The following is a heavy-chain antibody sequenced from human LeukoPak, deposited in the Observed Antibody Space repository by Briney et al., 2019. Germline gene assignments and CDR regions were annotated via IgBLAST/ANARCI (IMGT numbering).Heavy chain of an antibody. D-gene: IGHD7-27*01. CDR3: ARGPWGFWYFDL. CDR1: GGSISSYY. J-gene: IGHJ2*01. Sequence: SETLSLTCTVSGGSISSYYWSWIRQPPGKGLEWIGSIYYRGSTNYNPSLTSRVTISVETSKNQFSLNLRSVTAADTAVYYCARGPWGFWYFDLWGRGTLVTVSS. V-gene: IGHV4-59*01. CDR2: IYYRGST.